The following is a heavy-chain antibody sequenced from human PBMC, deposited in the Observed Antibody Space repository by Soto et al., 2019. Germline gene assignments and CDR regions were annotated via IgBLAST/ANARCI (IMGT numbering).Heavy chain of an antibody. D-gene: IGHD3-22*01. CDR1: GYSFTSYW. J-gene: IGHJ6*02. Sequence: GASLKISCKGSGYSFTSYWIGWVRQMPGKGLEWMRIIYPGDSDTRYSPSFQGQVTISAAKSISTAYLQWSSLKASDTAMYYCARHSSGWLWGGYYYGMDVWGQGTTVTVSS. CDR3: ARHSSGWLWGGYYYGMDV. CDR2: IYPGDSDT. V-gene: IGHV5-51*01.